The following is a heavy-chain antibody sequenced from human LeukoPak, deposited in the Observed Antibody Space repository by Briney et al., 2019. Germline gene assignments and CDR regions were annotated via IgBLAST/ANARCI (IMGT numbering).Heavy chain of an antibody. D-gene: IGHD2-2*01. CDR2: ISSSGSTI. Sequence: GGSLRLSCAASGFTFSSYEMNWVRQAPGKGLEWVSYISSSGSTIYYADSVKRRFTISRDNAKNSLYLQMNSLRAEDTAVYYCARDRYCSSTSCYPDYFDYWGQGTLVTVSS. CDR3: ARDRYCSSTSCYPDYFDY. J-gene: IGHJ4*02. V-gene: IGHV3-48*03. CDR1: GFTFSSYE.